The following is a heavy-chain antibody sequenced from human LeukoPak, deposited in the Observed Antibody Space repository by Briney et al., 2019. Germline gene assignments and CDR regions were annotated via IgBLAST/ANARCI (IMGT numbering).Heavy chain of an antibody. CDR3: ARARTTGTTQKGPLYYYYYMDV. CDR1: GGTFSSYA. Sequence: SVKVSCKASGGTFSSYAISWVRQAPGQGLEWMGGIIPIFGTANYAQKFQGRVTITTDESTSTAYMELSSLRSEDTAVYYCARARTTGTTQKGPLYYYYYMDVWGKGTTVTVSS. CDR2: IIPIFGTA. D-gene: IGHD1-1*01. V-gene: IGHV1-69*05. J-gene: IGHJ6*03.